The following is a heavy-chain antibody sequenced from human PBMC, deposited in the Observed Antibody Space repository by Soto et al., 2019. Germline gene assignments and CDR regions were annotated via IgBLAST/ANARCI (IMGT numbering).Heavy chain of an antibody. V-gene: IGHV1-8*01. Sequence: QVQLVQSGAEVKKPGASVKVSCKASGYTFTSYDINWVRQATGQGLEWMGWMNPNSGNTGYAQKFQGRVTMTRNTSISTAYMELSSLRSEDTAVYYCAITPPWHDYIWGSYRFLSPLPSLDAFDIWGQGTMVTVSS. CDR1: GYTFTSYD. D-gene: IGHD3-16*02. CDR3: AITPPWHDYIWGSYRFLSPLPSLDAFDI. J-gene: IGHJ3*02. CDR2: MNPNSGNT.